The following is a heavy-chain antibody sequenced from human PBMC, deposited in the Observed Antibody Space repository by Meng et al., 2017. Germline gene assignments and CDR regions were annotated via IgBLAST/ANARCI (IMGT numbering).Heavy chain of an antibody. V-gene: IGHV3-74*01. CDR1: GFTFSDYY. J-gene: IGHJ4*02. CDR2: VNSDGSRT. D-gene: IGHD1-26*01. Sequence: GEALKISCAASGFTFSDYYMSWVRQAPGKGLVWVSRVNSDGSRTSYAGSVKGRVAISRDNAKNTLYLQMNSLRAEDTAVNYCARDSGYSGSYFDYWGQGTLVTVSS. CDR3: ARDSGYSGSYFDY.